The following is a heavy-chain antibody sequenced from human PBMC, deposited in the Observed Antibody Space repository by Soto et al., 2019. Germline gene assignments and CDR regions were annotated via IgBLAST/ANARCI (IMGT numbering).Heavy chain of an antibody. J-gene: IGHJ6*02. D-gene: IGHD4-17*01. CDR2: IIPIFGTA. CDR1: GGTFSSYA. Sequence: GASVKVSCKASGGTFSSYAISWVRQAPGQGLEWMGGIIPIFGTANYAQKFQGRVTITADESTSTAYMELSSLRSEDTAVYYCASGGDYESYAMDVWGPGTTVTLSS. CDR3: ASGGDYESYAMDV. V-gene: IGHV1-69*13.